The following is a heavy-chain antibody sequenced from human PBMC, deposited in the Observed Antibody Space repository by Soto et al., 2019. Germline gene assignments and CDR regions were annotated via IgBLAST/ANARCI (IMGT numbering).Heavy chain of an antibody. CDR2: ISSSSNYT. V-gene: IGHV3-11*06. CDR3: ARDRCSGGSCPTFDY. Sequence: GGSLRLSCAASGFTFSDYYINWIRQAPGKGLEWVSYISSSSNYTNYADSVKGRFTISRDNAKNSLYLQMNNLRAEDTAVYYCARDRCSGGSCPTFDYWGQGTLVTVPS. J-gene: IGHJ4*02. CDR1: GFTFSDYY. D-gene: IGHD2-15*01.